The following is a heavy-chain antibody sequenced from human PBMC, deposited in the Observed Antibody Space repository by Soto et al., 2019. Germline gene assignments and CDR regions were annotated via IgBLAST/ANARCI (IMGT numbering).Heavy chain of an antibody. D-gene: IGHD3-3*01. CDR3: ASNHYYDFWSTHT. V-gene: IGHV1-24*01. CDR2: FDPEDGET. CDR1: GYTLTKLS. J-gene: IGHJ5*02. Sequence: ASVKVSCKVSGYTLTKLSMHWVRQAPGKGLEWMGGFDPEDGETIYAQKFQGRVTMTEDTSTDTAYTELSSLRSEDTAVYYCASNHYYDFWSTHTWGQGTLVTVSS.